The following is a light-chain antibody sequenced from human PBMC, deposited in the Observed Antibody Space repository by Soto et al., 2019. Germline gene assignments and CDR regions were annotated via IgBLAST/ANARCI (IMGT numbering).Light chain of an antibody. Sequence: EIVLTQSPGTLSLSPGERATLSCRASQSVSSSYLAWYQQKPGQAPRLLIYGTSSRATAIPDRFSGSGSGTYFTLTISILEPEDFALYYCQHYGSSSWTFGQGTKVEIK. J-gene: IGKJ1*01. CDR3: QHYGSSSWT. CDR1: QSVSSSY. V-gene: IGKV3-20*01. CDR2: GTS.